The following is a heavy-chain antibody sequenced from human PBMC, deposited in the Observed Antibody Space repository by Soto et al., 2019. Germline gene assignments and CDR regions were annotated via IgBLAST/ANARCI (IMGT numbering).Heavy chain of an antibody. Sequence: KPGGSLRLSFAASGFRFSSAWMSWVRQTPEKGLEWVFRIKSKSDGGTTDYAAPVKGRFTISRDDSENTLYLQMNSLKTEDTAVYYCTTDRSYSPVDXWGQGTLVTVSX. J-gene: IGHJ5*02. V-gene: IGHV3-15*01. D-gene: IGHD4-4*01. CDR3: TTDRSYSPVDX. CDR2: IKSKSDGGTT. CDR1: GFRFSSAW.